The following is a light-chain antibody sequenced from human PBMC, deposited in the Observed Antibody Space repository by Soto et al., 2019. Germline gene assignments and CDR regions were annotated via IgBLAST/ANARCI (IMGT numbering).Light chain of an antibody. V-gene: IGKV3-15*01. Sequence: EIVLTQSPATLSVSPGERATLSCRTSQTISDNLAWYQQRPGQAPRLLIYGASTRATGVPARFSGGGSGTELTLTISSLQSEDFAVYYCQQYNNWRTFGQGTKVEIK. J-gene: IGKJ1*01. CDR1: QTISDN. CDR2: GAS. CDR3: QQYNNWRT.